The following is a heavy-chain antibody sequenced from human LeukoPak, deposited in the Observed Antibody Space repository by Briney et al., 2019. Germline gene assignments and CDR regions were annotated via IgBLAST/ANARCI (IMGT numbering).Heavy chain of an antibody. J-gene: IGHJ4*02. Sequence: KPSETLSLTCAVYGGSFSGYYWSWIRQPPGKGLEWIGEINHSGSTNYNPSLKSRVTISVDTSKNQFSLKLSSVTAADTAVYYCARAGVIAVAGTFDYWGQGTLVTVSS. CDR3: ARAGVIAVAGTFDY. CDR2: INHSGST. CDR1: GGSFSGYY. V-gene: IGHV4-34*01. D-gene: IGHD6-19*01.